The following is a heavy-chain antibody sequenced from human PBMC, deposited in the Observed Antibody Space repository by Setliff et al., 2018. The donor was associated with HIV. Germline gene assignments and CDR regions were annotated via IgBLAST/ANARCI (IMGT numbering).Heavy chain of an antibody. CDR3: ARVPGYSSGSSYMEV. CDR2: INHSGNI. Sequence: KPSETLSLTCAVYGGSFSGYYWSWIRQPPGKGLEWIGEINHSGNINYNPSLKSRLIISVDTSKKQFSLKRRSVTAADTAIYYCARVPGYSSGSSYMEVWGKGTTVTVSS. V-gene: IGHV4-34*01. J-gene: IGHJ6*03. D-gene: IGHD6-19*01. CDR1: GGSFSGYY.